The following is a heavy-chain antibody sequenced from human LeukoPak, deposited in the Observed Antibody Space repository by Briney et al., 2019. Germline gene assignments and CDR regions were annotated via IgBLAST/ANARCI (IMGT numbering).Heavy chain of an antibody. Sequence: PGGSLRLSCAASGFTFSSYSMNWVRQAPGKGLEWVSSISSSSSYIYYADSVKGRFTISRDNAKNSLYLQMNSLRAEDTAVYYCAGDGSGYSRFDYWGQGTLVTVSS. V-gene: IGHV3-21*01. CDR2: ISSSSSYI. CDR1: GFTFSSYS. J-gene: IGHJ4*02. D-gene: IGHD3-22*01. CDR3: AGDGSGYSRFDY.